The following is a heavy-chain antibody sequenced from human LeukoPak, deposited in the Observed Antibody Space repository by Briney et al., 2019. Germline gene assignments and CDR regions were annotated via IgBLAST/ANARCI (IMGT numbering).Heavy chain of an antibody. D-gene: IGHD2-15*01. CDR2: MSFDGSHE. Sequence: GGPLRLSCVASGLTFSNSAMHWVRQAPGKGLEWVAIMSFDGSHERYGDSVKGRFTLSRDNSKNTLYLQINSLRTEATAVYYCAKGGKCSDGKCYLIDYWGQGTLVTVSS. CDR1: GLTFSNSA. V-gene: IGHV3-30*04. CDR3: AKGGKCSDGKCYLIDY. J-gene: IGHJ4*02.